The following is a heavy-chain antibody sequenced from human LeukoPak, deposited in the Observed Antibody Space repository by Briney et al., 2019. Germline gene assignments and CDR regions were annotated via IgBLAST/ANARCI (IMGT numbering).Heavy chain of an antibody. CDR2: ISSSSSTI. D-gene: IGHD1-1*01. CDR1: GFTFSSYS. J-gene: IGHJ3*02. V-gene: IGHV3-48*01. CDR3: ATDPPWTNDAFDI. Sequence: GGSLRLSCAASGFTFSSYSMNWVRQAPGKGLEWVSYISSSSSTIYYADSVKGRFTISRDNAKNSLYLQMNSARAEDTAVYYCATDPPWTNDAFDIWGQGTMVTVSS.